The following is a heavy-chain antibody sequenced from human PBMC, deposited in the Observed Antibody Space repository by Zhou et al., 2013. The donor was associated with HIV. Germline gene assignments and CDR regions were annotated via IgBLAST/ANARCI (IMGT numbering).Heavy chain of an antibody. Sequence: QVQLVQSGGEVKKPGSSVKVSCKASGGSFGNYAINWVRQAPGHGLEWMGEIIPSFSTTNYAQKFLGRVTITADDFTTTAYMELRSLRSEDTALYYCARDYKGLGIYSGMDVWGQGTTVIVSS. CDR3: ARDYKGLGIYSGMDV. CDR1: GGSFGNYA. D-gene: IGHD3-16*01. V-gene: IGHV1-69*12. J-gene: IGHJ6*02. CDR2: IIPSFSTT.